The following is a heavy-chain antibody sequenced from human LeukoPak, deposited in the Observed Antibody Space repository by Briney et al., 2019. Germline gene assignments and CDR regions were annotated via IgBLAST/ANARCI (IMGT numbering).Heavy chain of an antibody. CDR3: ARDRYYYDSSGYHNWFDP. Sequence: PSGTLSLTCAVDGGSFSGYYWSWIRQPPGKGLEWIGEINHSGSTNYNPSLKSRVTISVDTSKNQFSLKLSSVTAADTAVYYCARDRYYYDSSGYHNWFDPWGQGTLVTVSS. D-gene: IGHD3-22*01. J-gene: IGHJ5*02. CDR2: INHSGST. CDR1: GGSFSGYY. V-gene: IGHV4-34*01.